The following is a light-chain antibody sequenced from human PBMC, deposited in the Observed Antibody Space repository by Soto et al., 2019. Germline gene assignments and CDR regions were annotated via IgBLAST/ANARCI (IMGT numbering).Light chain of an antibody. CDR3: SSYAGSNNLVV. J-gene: IGLJ2*01. CDR2: GAT. V-gene: IGLV2-8*01. Sequence: QSALTQPPSASGSPGRPVTSPAIGTSRGLGGYNVASCYQQHPGKAPKLIINGATKRPSGVPDRISGSKSGNTASLTVSGLQADDEADYYCSSYAGSNNLVVFGGGTKLTVL. CDR1: SRGLGGYNV.